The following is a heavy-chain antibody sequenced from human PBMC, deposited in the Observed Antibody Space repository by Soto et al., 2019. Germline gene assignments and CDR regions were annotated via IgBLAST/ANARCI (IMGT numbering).Heavy chain of an antibody. CDR3: ARGTRALITPFFAY. V-gene: IGHV4-59*02. CDR2: VHESGST. D-gene: IGHD1-20*01. CDR1: GDAVSNYY. J-gene: IGHJ4*02. Sequence: PSETRSLTCGVSGDAVSNYYVSWIRQPPGRGLEWIGCVHESGSTDYNPSLKGRVIISLHTSKSQFSLSLRSATAADTATYYCARGTRALITPFFAYCGQGIPVTVSS.